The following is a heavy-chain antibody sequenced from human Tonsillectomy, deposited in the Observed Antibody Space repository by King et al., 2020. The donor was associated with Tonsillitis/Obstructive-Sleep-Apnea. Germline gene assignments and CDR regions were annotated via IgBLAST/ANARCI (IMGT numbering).Heavy chain of an antibody. CDR2: IYYSGGT. CDR1: GDSISNYY. J-gene: IGHJ6*02. V-gene: IGHV4-59*01. D-gene: IGHD1-26*01. Sequence: QLQESGPGLVKPSETLSLTCTVSGDSISNYYWSWIRQPPGKGLECIGYIYYSGGTNYNPSLKSRVTISVDTSKNQFSLRLNSVTAADTAVYYCARDRMVGDTTRGMDVWGQGTTVTVSS. CDR3: ARDRMVGDTTRGMDV.